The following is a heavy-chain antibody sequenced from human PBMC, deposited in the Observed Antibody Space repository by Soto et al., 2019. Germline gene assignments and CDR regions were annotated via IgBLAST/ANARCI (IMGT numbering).Heavy chain of an antibody. V-gene: IGHV1-69*13. J-gene: IGHJ5*02. D-gene: IGHD3-22*01. CDR1: GGTFSSYA. CDR2: IIPIFGTA. Sequence: SVKVSCKASGGTFSSYAISWVRQAPGQGLEWMGGIIPIFGTANYAQKFQGRVTITADESTSTAYMELSSLRSEDTAVYYCARTGTGTYYYDSSGYDWFDPWGQGTLVTVSS. CDR3: ARTGTGTYYYDSSGYDWFDP.